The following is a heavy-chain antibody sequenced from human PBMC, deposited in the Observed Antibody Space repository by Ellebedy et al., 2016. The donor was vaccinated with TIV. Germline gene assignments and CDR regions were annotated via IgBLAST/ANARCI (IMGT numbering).Heavy chain of an antibody. Sequence: SETLSLXXTVSGGSISSSSYYWGWIRQPPGKGLEWIGSIYYSGSTYYNPSLKSRVTISVDTSKNQFSLKLSSVTAADTAVYYCARGSGYFDYWGQGTLVTVSS. CDR1: GGSISSSSYY. CDR3: ARGSGYFDY. CDR2: IYYSGST. J-gene: IGHJ4*02. D-gene: IGHD3-10*01. V-gene: IGHV4-39*07.